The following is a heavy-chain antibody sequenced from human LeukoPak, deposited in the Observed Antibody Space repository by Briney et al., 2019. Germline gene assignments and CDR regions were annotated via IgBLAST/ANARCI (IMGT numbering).Heavy chain of an antibody. CDR3: ARSDYDFWSGYYTNYYYMDV. V-gene: IGHV3-64*01. D-gene: IGHD3-3*01. J-gene: IGHJ6*03. CDR2: ISSNGGST. CDR1: GFTFSSYA. Sequence: GGSLRLSCAASGFTFSSYAMHWVRQAPGKGLEYVSAISSNGGSTYYANSVKGRFTISRDNSKNTLYLQMGSLRAEDMAVYYCARSDYDFWSGYYTNYYYMDVWGKGTTVTVSS.